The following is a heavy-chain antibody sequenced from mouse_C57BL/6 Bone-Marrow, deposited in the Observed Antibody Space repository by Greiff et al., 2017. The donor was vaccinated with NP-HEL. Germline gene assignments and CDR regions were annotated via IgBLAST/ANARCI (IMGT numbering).Heavy chain of an antibody. CDR2: ISYDGSN. Sequence: EVKLQESGPGLVKPSQSLSLTCSVTGYSITSGYYWNWIRQFPGNKLEWMGYISYDGSNNYNPSLKNRISITRDTSKNQFFLKLNSVTTEDTATYYCARRYYGRFAYWGQGTLVTVSA. CDR3: ARRYYGRFAY. CDR1: GYSITSGYY. J-gene: IGHJ3*01. D-gene: IGHD1-1*01. V-gene: IGHV3-6*01.